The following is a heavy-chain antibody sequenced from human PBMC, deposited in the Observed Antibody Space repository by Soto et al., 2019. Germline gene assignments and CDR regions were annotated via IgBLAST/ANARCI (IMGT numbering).Heavy chain of an antibody. CDR1: GYTFTSYG. CDR2: ISAYNGNT. D-gene: IGHD5-12*01. V-gene: IGHV1-18*01. J-gene: IGHJ5*02. Sequence: ASVKVSCKASGYTFTSYGISWVRQAPGQGLEWMGWISAYNGNTNYAQKLQGRVTMTPDTSTSTAYMELRSLRSDDTAVSYCARDLLGVATILGWFDPWGQGTLVTVSS. CDR3: ARDLLGVATILGWFDP.